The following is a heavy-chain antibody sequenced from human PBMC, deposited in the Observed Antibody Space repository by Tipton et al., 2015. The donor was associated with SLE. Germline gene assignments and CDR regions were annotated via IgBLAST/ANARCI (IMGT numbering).Heavy chain of an antibody. V-gene: IGHV4-39*01. CDR3: ATQGYYDSSFDY. Sequence: TLSLTCTVSGGSIRSSRHFWGWIRQPPGKGLEWIGVLYYSGNTYYNPSLKSPVTLSIDTSKNQFSLKLSSVTAADTAVYYCATQGYYDSSFDYWGQGTLVTVSS. CDR2: LYYSGNT. D-gene: IGHD3-16*01. J-gene: IGHJ4*02. CDR1: GGSIRSSRHF.